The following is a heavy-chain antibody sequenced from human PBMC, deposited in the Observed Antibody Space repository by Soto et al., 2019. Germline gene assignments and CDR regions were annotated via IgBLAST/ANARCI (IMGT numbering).Heavy chain of an antibody. CDR2: TTGSGAST. V-gene: IGHV3-23*01. Sequence: EVQLLESGGGLVQPGGSLLLSCAASGLTFSTYAMSWVRQAPGQGLEWVSSTTGSGASTYYADSVKGRFPISRDNSKNTLYLQMSSLRVEGTAVYYCAQGFCSSTSCSRGYFDSWGQGTLVTVAS. CDR3: AQGFCSSTSCSRGYFDS. D-gene: IGHD2-2*01. J-gene: IGHJ4*02. CDR1: GLTFSTYA.